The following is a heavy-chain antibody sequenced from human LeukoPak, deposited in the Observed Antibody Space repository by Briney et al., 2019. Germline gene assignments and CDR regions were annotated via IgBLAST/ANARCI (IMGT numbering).Heavy chain of an antibody. Sequence: GGSLRLSCAASGFTFSSYSMNWVRQAPGKGLEWVSSISSSSSYIYYADSVKGRFTISRDNAKNSLYLQMNSLRAEDTAVYYCARDLLPGSSWANYYYYGMDVWGQGTLVTVSS. CDR3: ARDLLPGSSWANYYYYGMDV. V-gene: IGHV3-21*01. D-gene: IGHD6-13*01. CDR1: GFTFSSYS. J-gene: IGHJ6*02. CDR2: ISSSSSYI.